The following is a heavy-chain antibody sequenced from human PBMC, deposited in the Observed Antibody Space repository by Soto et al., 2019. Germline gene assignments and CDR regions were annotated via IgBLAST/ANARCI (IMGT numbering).Heavy chain of an antibody. Sequence: ASVKVSCKASGYTFTRSGISWVRQAPGQGPEWMGWISSYNGDTNYAQTFQGRVTMTTDTSTSTAYMELSSLRSEDTAVYYCARVSGWYYFDYWGQGTLVTVSS. D-gene: IGHD6-19*01. V-gene: IGHV1-18*01. CDR2: ISSYNGDT. CDR1: GYTFTRSG. CDR3: ARVSGWYYFDY. J-gene: IGHJ4*02.